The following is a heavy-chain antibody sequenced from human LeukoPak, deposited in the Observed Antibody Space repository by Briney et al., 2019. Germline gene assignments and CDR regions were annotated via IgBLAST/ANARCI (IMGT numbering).Heavy chain of an antibody. CDR3: ARSLSPYYDVTSAYWVWGY. CDR2: VNQSGDT. V-gene: IGHV4-34*01. D-gene: IGHD3-3*01. Sequence: SETLSLTCGVSGESFSGYYCSSLRQPPGKGLEWIGEVNQSGDTNYNPSFETRVPMSVGASKKQFSLKVKSVTAADGAVYYCARSLSPYYDVTSAYWVWGYWGQGTLVIISS. J-gene: IGHJ4*02. CDR1: GESFSGYY.